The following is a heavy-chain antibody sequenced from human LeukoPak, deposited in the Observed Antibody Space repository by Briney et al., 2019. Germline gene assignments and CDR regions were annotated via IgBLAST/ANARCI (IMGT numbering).Heavy chain of an antibody. V-gene: IGHV1-18*01. D-gene: IGHD6-6*01. CDR2: ISAYNGNT. Sequence: ASVKVSCKASGYTFTTYGISWVRQAPGQGLEWMGWISAYNGNTNYAQKHQGRVTMTTDTSTSTAYMELRSLRSDDTAVYYCARRHSSSQIDYYYGMDVWGQGTTVTVSS. CDR1: GYTFTTYG. CDR3: ARRHSSSQIDYYYGMDV. J-gene: IGHJ6*02.